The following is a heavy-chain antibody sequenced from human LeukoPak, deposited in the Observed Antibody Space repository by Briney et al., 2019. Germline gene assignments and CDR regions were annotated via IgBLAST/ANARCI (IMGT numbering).Heavy chain of an antibody. Sequence: ASVKVSCKASGYTFTSYYMHWLRQAPGQGLEWMGLIHPSAGSTSYAQRFQGRVTMTRDTSTSIVYMELSSLRSEDTAVYYCARGSPTMTEYYWGQGTLVTVSS. CDR2: IHPSAGST. J-gene: IGHJ4*02. CDR3: ARGSPTMTEYY. V-gene: IGHV1-46*01. D-gene: IGHD3-22*01. CDR1: GYTFTSYY.